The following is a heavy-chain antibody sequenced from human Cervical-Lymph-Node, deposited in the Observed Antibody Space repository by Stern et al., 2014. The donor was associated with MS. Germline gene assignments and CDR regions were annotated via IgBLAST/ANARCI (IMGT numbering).Heavy chain of an antibody. CDR2: IVPMFGTS. CDR1: GDTFSMDT. CDR3: ARDQGGIAAN. V-gene: IGHV1-69*01. J-gene: IGHJ4*02. Sequence: QVQLVESGAEVKKPGASVKVSCKASGDTFSMDTIRWVRQAPGQGLEWMGGIVPMFGTSNYAQKFQGRVTTTADESTNTAYMELSGLTSEDTAVYFCARDQGGIAANWGQGTLVTVSS. D-gene: IGHD6-13*01.